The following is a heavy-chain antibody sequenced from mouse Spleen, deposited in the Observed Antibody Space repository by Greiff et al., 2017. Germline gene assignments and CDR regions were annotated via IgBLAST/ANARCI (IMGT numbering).Heavy chain of an antibody. Sequence: VQLQQSGPELVKPGASVKISCKASGYSFTGYYMNWVKQSPEKSLEWIGEINPSTGGTTYNQKFKAKATLTVDKSSSTAYMQLKSLTSEDSAVYYCARGELGLYYFDYWGQGTTLTVSS. J-gene: IGHJ2*01. D-gene: IGHD3-1*01. V-gene: IGHV1-42*01. CDR3: ARGELGLYYFDY. CDR1: GYSFTGYY. CDR2: INPSTGGT.